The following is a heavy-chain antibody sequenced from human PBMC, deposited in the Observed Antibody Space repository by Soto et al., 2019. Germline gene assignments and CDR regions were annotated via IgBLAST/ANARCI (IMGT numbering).Heavy chain of an antibody. J-gene: IGHJ3*01. CDR3: ARDKWELRPGAFDL. Sequence: EVQLVESGGGLVQPGGSLRLSCGGSGFTFSSYEMNWVRQAPGKGLEWVSFISSGGTTVYYADSVQGRFIISRDNAKNSFFLQMNSLRAEVTAVYYCARDKWELRPGAFDLWGQGTIVTVSS. D-gene: IGHD1-26*01. CDR2: ISSGGTTV. CDR1: GFTFSSYE. V-gene: IGHV3-48*03.